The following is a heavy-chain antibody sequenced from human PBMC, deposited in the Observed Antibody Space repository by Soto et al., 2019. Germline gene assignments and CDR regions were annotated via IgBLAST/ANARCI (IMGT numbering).Heavy chain of an antibody. CDR2: IYHSGST. CDR3: VRDLHAGFTHHNAL. V-gene: IGHV4-38-2*02. D-gene: IGHD1-1*01. J-gene: IGHJ4*03. Sequence: SETLCLTCTGSAYSISSCYYFGWSRLPPVKGLEWIGSIYHSGSTYYNPSLNSRVTISVDTSKNQFSLKLSSVTAAHTAEYYCVRDLHAGFTHHNALWGRGTL. CDR1: AYSISSCYY.